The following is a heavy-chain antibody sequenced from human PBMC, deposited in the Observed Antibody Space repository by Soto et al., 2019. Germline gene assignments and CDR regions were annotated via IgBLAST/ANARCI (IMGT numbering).Heavy chain of an antibody. CDR1: GGSISSYY. CDR3: ARGRVAADSRDWFDP. CDR2: IYYSGST. V-gene: IGHV4-59*01. J-gene: IGHJ5*02. D-gene: IGHD6-13*01. Sequence: SETLSLTCTVSGGSISSYYWSWIRQPPGKGLEWIGYIYYSGSTNYNPSLKSRVTISVDTSKNQFSLKLSSVTAADTAVYYCARGRVAADSRDWFDPWGQGTLVTVSS.